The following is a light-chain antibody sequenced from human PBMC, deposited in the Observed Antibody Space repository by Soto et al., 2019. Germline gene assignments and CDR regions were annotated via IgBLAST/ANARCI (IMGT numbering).Light chain of an antibody. Sequence: DIQMTQSPSSLSASVGDRVSITCRASQDIANFLAWYQHKAGKVPTLLIYAASTLQSGVPSRFSGSASGTDCTLTISSLQPEDVATYYCQKDNSPPRTFGQGTKGEV. V-gene: IGKV1-27*01. J-gene: IGKJ1*01. CDR3: QKDNSPPRT. CDR1: QDIANF. CDR2: AAS.